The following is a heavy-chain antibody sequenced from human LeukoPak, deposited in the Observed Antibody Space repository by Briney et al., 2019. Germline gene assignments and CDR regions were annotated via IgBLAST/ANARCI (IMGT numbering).Heavy chain of an antibody. D-gene: IGHD3-16*01. J-gene: IGHJ5*02. CDR1: GYTFSGNF. CDR2: INPNTGNA. Sequence: GASVKVSCKASGYTFSGNFIHWVRQAPGNGLEWMGWINPNTGNAKYTQKFRGRVTMTRDTSISTAYMELNRLRSDDTAVYYCARGFGKSYDYESYFDPWGQGTLVTVSS. V-gene: IGHV1-2*02. CDR3: ARGFGKSYDYESYFDP.